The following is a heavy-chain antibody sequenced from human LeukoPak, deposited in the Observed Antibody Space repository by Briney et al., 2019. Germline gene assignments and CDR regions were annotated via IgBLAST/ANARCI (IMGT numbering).Heavy chain of an antibody. J-gene: IGHJ6*03. CDR1: GYTFTSYG. CDR2: ISAHNGNT. Sequence: GASVKVSCKASGYTFTSYGISWVRQAPGQGLEWMGWISAHNGNTNYAQKLQGRVTMTTDTSTSTAYMELRSLRSDDTAVYYCARILGADSRFSVSDYYMDVWGKGTTVTVSS. V-gene: IGHV1-18*01. CDR3: ARILGADSRFSVSDYYMDV. D-gene: IGHD3-10*01.